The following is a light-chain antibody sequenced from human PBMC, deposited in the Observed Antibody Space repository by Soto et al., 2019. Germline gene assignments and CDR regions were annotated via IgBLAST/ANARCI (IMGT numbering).Light chain of an antibody. CDR2: EVT. Sequence: QSVLTQPASVSGSPGQSITISCTGTSSDVGAYNYVSWYQQHPGTAPKLMIYEVTNRPSGISTRFSGSKSGNTASLTVSGLHPEGEADYYCSSYTSSSTLDYVFGTGTKLTVL. CDR1: SSDVGAYNY. CDR3: SSYTSSSTLDYV. V-gene: IGLV2-14*01. J-gene: IGLJ1*01.